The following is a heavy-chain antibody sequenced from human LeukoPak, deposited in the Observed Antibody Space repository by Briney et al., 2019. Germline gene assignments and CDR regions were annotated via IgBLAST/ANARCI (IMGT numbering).Heavy chain of an antibody. CDR1: GYTFSRYV. V-gene: IGHV1-18*01. CDR3: GGWRDIVVVSGLLRTSYGMDV. CDR2: ISAYNGNP. D-gene: IGHD2-2*01. Sequence: SVKVSCKASGYTFSRYVISWLRQAPRQGLEWMGWISAYNGNPNYAQKLQGRVTMTTDTSTNPAYIEPRRFRSDDTGVYYCGGWRDIVVVSGLLRTSYGMDVWGRGTTVSV. J-gene: IGHJ6*02.